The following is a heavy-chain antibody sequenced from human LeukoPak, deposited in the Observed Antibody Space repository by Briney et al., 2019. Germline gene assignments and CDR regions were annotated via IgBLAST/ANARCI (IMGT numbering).Heavy chain of an antibody. V-gene: IGHV3-23*01. CDR1: GFTFSSYA. J-gene: IGHJ4*02. D-gene: IGHD5-18*01. CDR3: AKRERESYNYGYPDY. CDR2: IGGSGGST. Sequence: GGSLRLSCAASGFTFSSYAMSWVRQAPGKGLEWVSGIGGSGGSTYYADSVKGRFTISRDNSKNTLYLQMNRLRAEDTAVYYCAKRERESYNYGYPDYWGQGTLVTVSS.